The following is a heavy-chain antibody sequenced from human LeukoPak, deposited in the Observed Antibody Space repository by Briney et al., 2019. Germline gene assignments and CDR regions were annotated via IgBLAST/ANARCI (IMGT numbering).Heavy chain of an antibody. CDR2: ISSDGATQ. V-gene: IGHV3-30*18. J-gene: IGHJ1*01. D-gene: IGHD2-15*01. CDR3: AKGCLGGGNCFFFQH. Sequence: GRSLRLSCAASGFTFDNYGMHWVRQAPGKGLEWVADISSDGATQYYADSVKGRFTISRDNPKNTLNLQMNSLRPGDTAVYYCAKGCLGGGNCFFFQHWGQGTLVTVSS. CDR1: GFTFDNYG.